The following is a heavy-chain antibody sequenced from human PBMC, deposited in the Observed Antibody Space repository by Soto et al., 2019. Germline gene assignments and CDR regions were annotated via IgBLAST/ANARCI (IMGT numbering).Heavy chain of an antibody. Sequence: QMQLVQSGAEVKKPGASVKVSCKSSGYTVTRHYIHWVRQAPGQGLEWMGIINSSGGHTYYAQKFQGSVALIRDTSTRTVYMDLSSLRSEDTAVYYCARDLLAAGSDALDIWGQGTMVTVSS. V-gene: IGHV1-46*01. CDR3: ARDLLAAGSDALDI. CDR1: GYTVTRHY. J-gene: IGHJ3*02. D-gene: IGHD6-13*01. CDR2: INSSGGHT.